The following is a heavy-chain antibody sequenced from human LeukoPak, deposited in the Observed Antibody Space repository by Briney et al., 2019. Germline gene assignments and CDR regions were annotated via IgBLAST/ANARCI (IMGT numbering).Heavy chain of an antibody. CDR3: ARVVITIFGVVIRLFDY. V-gene: IGHV1-18*01. D-gene: IGHD3-3*01. Sequence: ASVKVSCKASGYTFTSYGISWVRQATGQGLEWMGWISAYNGNTNYAQKLQGRVTMTTDTSTSTAYMELGSLRSDDTAVYYCARVVITIFGVVIRLFDYWGQGTLVTVSS. J-gene: IGHJ4*02. CDR1: GYTFTSYG. CDR2: ISAYNGNT.